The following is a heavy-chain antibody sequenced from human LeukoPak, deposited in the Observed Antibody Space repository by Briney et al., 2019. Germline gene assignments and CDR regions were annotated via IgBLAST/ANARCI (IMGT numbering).Heavy chain of an antibody. J-gene: IGHJ4*02. Sequence: SGGSLRLSCAASGFTFSSYAMHWVRLAPGKGLEWVAVISYDGSNKYYADSVKGRFTISRDNSKNTLYLQMNSLRAEDTAVYYCARALKTYYYDSSGYYGDYWGQGTLVTVSS. CDR2: ISYDGSNK. CDR3: ARALKTYYYDSSGYYGDY. D-gene: IGHD3-22*01. CDR1: GFTFSSYA. V-gene: IGHV3-30-3*01.